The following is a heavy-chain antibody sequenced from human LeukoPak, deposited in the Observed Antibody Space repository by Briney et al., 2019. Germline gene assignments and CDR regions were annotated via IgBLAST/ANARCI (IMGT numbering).Heavy chain of an antibody. CDR3: VGDGRDGYNKYFHH. V-gene: IGHV3-30*03. CDR1: GFIFSSYG. CDR2: ISYDGSKT. J-gene: IGHJ1*01. D-gene: IGHD5-24*01. Sequence: GGSLRLSCAASGFIFSSYGMHWVRQAPVKGLQWVALISYDGSKTYYADSVKGRFTISRDNSKNTLSLQMSSLRPEDTAVYYYVGDGRDGYNKYFHHWGQGTLVTVSS.